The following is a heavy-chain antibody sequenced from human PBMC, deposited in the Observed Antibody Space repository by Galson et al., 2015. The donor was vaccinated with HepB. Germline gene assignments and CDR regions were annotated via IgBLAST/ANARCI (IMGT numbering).Heavy chain of an antibody. CDR3: ATVTPSSSGWYYFDY. Sequence: SVKVSCKVSGYTLTELSMHWVRQAPGKGLEWMGGFDPEDGGTIYAQKFQGRVTMTEDTSTDTAYMELSSLKSEDTAVYYCATVTPSSSGWYYFDYWGQGTLVTVSS. CDR1: GYTLTELS. V-gene: IGHV1-24*01. CDR2: FDPEDGGT. J-gene: IGHJ4*02. D-gene: IGHD6-19*01.